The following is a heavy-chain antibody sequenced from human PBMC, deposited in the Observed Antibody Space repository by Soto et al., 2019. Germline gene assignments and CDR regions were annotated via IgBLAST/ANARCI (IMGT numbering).Heavy chain of an antibody. V-gene: IGHV4-39*01. CDR3: ATIEMATIIDY. CDR1: GSPIPSSFYY. D-gene: IGHD5-12*01. Sequence: TLSPTSTLLGSPIPSSFYYWVWFRQPPGKGLEWIGSIYYSGSTYYNPSLKSRVTISVDTSKNQFSLKLSSVTAADTAVYYCATIEMATIIDYWGQG. CDR2: IYYSGST. J-gene: IGHJ4*02.